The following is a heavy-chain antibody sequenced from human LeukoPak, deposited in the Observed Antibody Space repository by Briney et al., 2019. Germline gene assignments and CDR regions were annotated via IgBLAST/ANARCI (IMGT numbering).Heavy chain of an antibody. CDR3: TTESGIVGADDY. V-gene: IGHV3-15*01. D-gene: IGHD1-26*01. CDR1: GFTFSNAW. J-gene: IGHJ4*02. CDR2: IKSKTDGGTT. Sequence: GGSLRLSCAASGFTFSNAWMSWVRQAPGKGLEWVGRIKSKTDGGTTDYAAPVKGRFTISRDDSKNTLYLQMNSLKTEDTAVYYCTTESGIVGADDYWGQGTLVTVSS.